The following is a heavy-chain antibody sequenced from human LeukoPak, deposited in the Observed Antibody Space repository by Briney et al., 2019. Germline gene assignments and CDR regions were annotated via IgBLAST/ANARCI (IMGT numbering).Heavy chain of an antibody. CDR1: GFTFSSYR. Sequence: GGSLRLSCTASGFTFSSYRMSWVRQAPGKGLEWVADIKKDRSETYYADSVKSRFTISRDKAKNTLYLQMNSLTAEDTAVYYCARDLSGVTGYTYDHEIDYWGQGTLVTVSS. V-gene: IGHV3-7*01. CDR2: IKKDRSET. CDR3: ARDLSGVTGYTYDHEIDY. J-gene: IGHJ4*02. D-gene: IGHD5-18*01.